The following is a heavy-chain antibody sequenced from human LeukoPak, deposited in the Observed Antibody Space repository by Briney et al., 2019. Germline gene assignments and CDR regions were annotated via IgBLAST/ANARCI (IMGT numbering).Heavy chain of an antibody. CDR3: ARDSSSWYHGWFDP. Sequence: ASVKVSCKASGYTFTSYGISWVRQAPGQGLEWMGWINPNSGGTNYAQKFQGRVTMTRDTSISTAYMELSRLRSDDTAVYYCARDSSSWYHGWFDPWGQGTLVTVSS. V-gene: IGHV1-2*02. J-gene: IGHJ5*02. CDR1: GYTFTSYG. D-gene: IGHD6-13*01. CDR2: INPNSGGT.